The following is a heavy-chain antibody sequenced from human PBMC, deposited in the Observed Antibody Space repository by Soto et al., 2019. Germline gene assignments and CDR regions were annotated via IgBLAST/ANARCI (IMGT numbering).Heavy chain of an antibody. D-gene: IGHD2-2*01. CDR3: ARGLGYCSSTSCYSGDWFDP. J-gene: IGHJ5*02. Sequence: QVQLVQSGAEVKKPGASVKVSCKASGYTFTSYDINWVRQATGQGLEWMGWMNPNSGNTGYAQKFQGRVTMTRNTSISTAYMELSSLRSEYTAVYYCARGLGYCSSTSCYSGDWFDPWGQGTLVTVSS. CDR2: MNPNSGNT. V-gene: IGHV1-8*01. CDR1: GYTFTSYD.